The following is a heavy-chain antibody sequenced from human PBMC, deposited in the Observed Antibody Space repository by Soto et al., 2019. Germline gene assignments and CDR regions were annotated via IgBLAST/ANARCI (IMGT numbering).Heavy chain of an antibody. V-gene: IGHV3-30*03. CDR1: GFIFSRYG. D-gene: IGHD2-21*02. J-gene: IGHJ4*02. Sequence: GGSLRLSCGGSGFIFSRYGMHWVRQAPGKGLGWVTGISYDGGERFYADSVEGRFTITRDNSKNRLDLQMSSLRPEDTAVYYCARDLPLYCRGDCNFDFWGQGTLVTVSS. CDR3: ARDLPLYCRGDCNFDF. CDR2: ISYDGGER.